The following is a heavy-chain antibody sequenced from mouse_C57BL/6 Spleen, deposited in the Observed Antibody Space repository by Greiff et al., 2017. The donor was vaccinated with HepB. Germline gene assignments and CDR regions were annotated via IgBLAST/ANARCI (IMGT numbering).Heavy chain of an antibody. Sequence: DVQLQESGPELVKPGASVKIPCKASGYTFTDYNMDWVKQSHGKSLEWIGDINPNNGGTIYNQKFKGKATLTVDKSSSTAYMELRSLTSEDTAVYYCARSGLLRPYAMDYWGQGTSVTVSS. V-gene: IGHV1-18*01. J-gene: IGHJ4*01. CDR1: GYTFTDYN. D-gene: IGHD1-2*01. CDR2: INPNNGGT. CDR3: ARSGLLRPYAMDY.